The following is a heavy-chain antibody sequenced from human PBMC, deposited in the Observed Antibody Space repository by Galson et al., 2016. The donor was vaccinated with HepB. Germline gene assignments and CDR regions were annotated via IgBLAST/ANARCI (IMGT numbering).Heavy chain of an antibody. CDR2: ISGSGDNT. J-gene: IGHJ6*02. CDR1: GFTFSTFA. V-gene: IGHV3-23*01. D-gene: IGHD2/OR15-2a*01. CDR3: ARDTWGEPVSMFYYGMDV. Sequence: SLRLSCAASGFTFSTFAMNWVRQAPGRGLEWVSGISGSGDNTYYVDSVKGRFTISRDTSKSTLYLQMTSLRAEDTALYYCARDTWGEPVSMFYYGMDVWAQGTTVTVSS.